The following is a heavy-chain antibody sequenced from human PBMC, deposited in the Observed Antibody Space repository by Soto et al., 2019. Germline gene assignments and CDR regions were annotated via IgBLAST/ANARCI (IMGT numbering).Heavy chain of an antibody. D-gene: IGHD4-17*01. CDR1: GYTGNAFY. J-gene: IGHJ6*02. CDR3: ARVELWYDYADV. CDR2: INPSGDGT. Sequence: ASVRGCCKAFGYTGNAFYMHCVGQAPGQGLEWMGVINPSGDGTSYAQKFQGRVTMTRDTSTSTVYMELSSLRSEDTAVYYCARVELWYDYADVWGQGTTVTVSS. V-gene: IGHV1-46*02.